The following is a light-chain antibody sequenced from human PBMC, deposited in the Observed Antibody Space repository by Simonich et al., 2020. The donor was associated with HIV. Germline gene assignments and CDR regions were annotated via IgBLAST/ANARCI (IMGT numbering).Light chain of an antibody. CDR3: QQYNSYSLT. CDR1: QSISSW. V-gene: IGKV1-5*03. CDR2: KAS. Sequence: DLQMTQSPSSLSASVGDRVTITCRASQSISSWLAWYRQKPGKAPKLLIYKASSLESGVPSRFSGSGSGTEFTLTISSLQPDDFGTYYCQQYNSYSLTFGGGTKVEIK. J-gene: IGKJ4*01.